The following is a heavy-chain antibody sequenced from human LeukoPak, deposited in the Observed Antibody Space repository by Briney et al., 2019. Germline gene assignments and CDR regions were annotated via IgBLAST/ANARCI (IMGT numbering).Heavy chain of an antibody. CDR3: ATSRWVADAFDI. D-gene: IGHD2-15*01. CDR2: FDPEDGET. J-gene: IGHJ3*02. V-gene: IGHV1-24*01. CDR1: GYTLTELS. Sequence: ASVKVSCKVSGYTLTELSMHWVRQTPGKGLEWMGGFDPEDGETIYAQKFQGRVTMTEDTSTDTAYMELSSLRSEDTAVYYCATSRWVADAFDIWGQGTMVTVSS.